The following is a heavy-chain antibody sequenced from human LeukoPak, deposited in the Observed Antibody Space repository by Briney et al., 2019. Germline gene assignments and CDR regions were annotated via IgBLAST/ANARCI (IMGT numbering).Heavy chain of an antibody. Sequence: ASETLSLTCTVSGGSISSSSYYWGWIRQPPGKGLEWIGTIYYSGTTYYNPSLKSRVTISVDTSKNQFSLKLRSVTAADTAVYYCARLKRNTPRLGDCSGGICYSGYYYQSYMDVWGKGTTVTISS. CDR1: GGSISSSSYY. D-gene: IGHD2-15*01. CDR3: ARLKRNTPRLGDCSGGICYSGYYYQSYMDV. V-gene: IGHV4-39*01. J-gene: IGHJ6*03. CDR2: IYYSGTT.